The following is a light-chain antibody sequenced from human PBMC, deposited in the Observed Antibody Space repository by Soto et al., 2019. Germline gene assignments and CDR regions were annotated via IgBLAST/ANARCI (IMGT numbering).Light chain of an antibody. V-gene: IGKV3-11*01. J-gene: IGKJ1*01. CDR1: QSVRSS. Sequence: EIVLTQSPATLSLPPGERATLSCRASQSVRSSLAWYQQQPGQAPRLLIYDASNRATGIPARFSGSGSGTDFTLTICSLEPKDFAVYYCQQRSNWPGTFGQGTKVEIK. CDR3: QQRSNWPGT. CDR2: DAS.